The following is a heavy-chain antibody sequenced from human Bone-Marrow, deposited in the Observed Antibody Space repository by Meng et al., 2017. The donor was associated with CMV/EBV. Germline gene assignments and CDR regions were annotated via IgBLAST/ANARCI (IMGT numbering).Heavy chain of an antibody. CDR1: GFTFDDYG. V-gene: IGHV3-20*04. D-gene: IGHD2-8*01. J-gene: IGHJ3*02. Sequence: GESLKISCAASGFTFDDYGMSWVRQAPGKGLEWVSGINWNGGSTGYADSVKGRFTISRDNSKNTLYLQMNSLRAEDTAVYYCAKDPFRMADAFDIWGQGTMVTVSS. CDR2: INWNGGST. CDR3: AKDPFRMADAFDI.